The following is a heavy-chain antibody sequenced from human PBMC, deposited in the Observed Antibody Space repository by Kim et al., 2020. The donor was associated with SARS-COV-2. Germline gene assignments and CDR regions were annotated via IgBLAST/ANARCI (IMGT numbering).Heavy chain of an antibody. CDR2: DKT. Sequence: DKTYYVESVKGRLTISRDNSKNTLYRQMSSLGVEDTAVYYCATNLAAAGVVWGQGTLVTVSS. J-gene: IGHJ4*02. CDR3: ATNLAAAGVV. D-gene: IGHD6-13*01. V-gene: IGHV3-66*01.